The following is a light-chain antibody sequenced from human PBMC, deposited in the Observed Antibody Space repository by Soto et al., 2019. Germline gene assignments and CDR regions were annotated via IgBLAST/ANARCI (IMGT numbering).Light chain of an antibody. CDR3: CSYAGSSTVV. V-gene: IGLV2-23*01. CDR1: SSDVGSYNL. J-gene: IGLJ2*01. Sequence: QPVLTQPASVSGSPGQSITISCTGTSSDVGSYNLVSWYQQHPGKAPKVMIYEGSKRPSGVSNRFSGSKSGNTASLTISGLQAEDEADYYCCSYAGSSTVVFGGGTKLTVL. CDR2: EGS.